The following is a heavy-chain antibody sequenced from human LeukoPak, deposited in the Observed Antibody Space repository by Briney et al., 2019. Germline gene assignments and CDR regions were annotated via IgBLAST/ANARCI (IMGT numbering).Heavy chain of an antibody. Sequence: SETLSHTCTVSGGSISSYYWNWIRQPPGKGLEWVGHIYYRSTNYNTSLKIRVTISIHTSKNQLSLKLTSGTAAHTARYYSARNYDNNGYYFAPFDYWGEGTLVTVS. CDR3: ARNYDNNGYYFAPFDY. V-gene: IGHV4-59*08. D-gene: IGHD3-22*01. CDR1: GGSISSYY. CDR2: IYYRST. J-gene: IGHJ4*02.